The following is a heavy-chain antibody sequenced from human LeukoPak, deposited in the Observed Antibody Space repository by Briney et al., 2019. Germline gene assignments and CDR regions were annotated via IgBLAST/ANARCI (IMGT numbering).Heavy chain of an antibody. CDR1: GGSFSGYY. CDR2: INHSGST. V-gene: IGHV4-34*01. D-gene: IGHD3-10*01. Sequence: SETLSLTCAVYGGSFSGYYWSWIRQPPGKGLEWIGEINHSGSTNYNPSLKSRVTISVDTSKNQFSLKLSSVTAADTAVYYCARASGKRYYYYGMDVWGKGTTVTVPS. J-gene: IGHJ6*04. CDR3: ARASGKRYYYYGMDV.